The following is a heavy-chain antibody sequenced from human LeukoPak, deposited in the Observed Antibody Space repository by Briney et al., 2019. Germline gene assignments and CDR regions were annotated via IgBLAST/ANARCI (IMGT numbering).Heavy chain of an antibody. CDR2: INPNSGGT. CDR3: ARGSSTKADTPGGNDY. J-gene: IGHJ4*02. Sequence: ASVKVSCKASGYTFTGYYMHWVRQAPGQGPEWMGWINPNSGGTKYAQKFQGRVTMTRDTSISSVYMDLTKLKSDDTAVSYCARGSSTKADTPGGNDYWGQGTLVTVSS. D-gene: IGHD2-15*01. V-gene: IGHV1-2*02. CDR1: GYTFTGYY.